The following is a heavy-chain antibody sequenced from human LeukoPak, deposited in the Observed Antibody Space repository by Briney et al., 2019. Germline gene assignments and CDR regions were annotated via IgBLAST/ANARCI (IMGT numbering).Heavy chain of an antibody. V-gene: IGHV1-69*01. CDR2: IIPIFGTA. CDR1: GGTFSSYA. Sequence: SVKVSCKASGGTFSSYAISWVRQAPGQGLEWMGGIIPIFGTANYAQKFQGRVTITADESTSTAYMELSSLRSEDTAVYYCARELSGYESRVGYYYMDVWGKGSTVTVSS. J-gene: IGHJ6*03. D-gene: IGHD5-12*01. CDR3: ARELSGYESRVGYYYMDV.